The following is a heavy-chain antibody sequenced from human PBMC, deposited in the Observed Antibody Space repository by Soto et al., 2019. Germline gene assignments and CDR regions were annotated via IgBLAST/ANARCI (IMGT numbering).Heavy chain of an antibody. CDR2: ISAYNGNT. J-gene: IGHJ6*02. Sequence: ASVKVSCKASGYTFTSYGISWVRQAPGQGLEWMGWISAYNGNTNYAQKLQGRVTMTTDTSTSTAYMELRSLRSDDTAVYYCARDVRYYDILTGYREYGMDVWGQGTTVTSP. CDR1: GYTFTSYG. D-gene: IGHD3-9*01. V-gene: IGHV1-18*01. CDR3: ARDVRYYDILTGYREYGMDV.